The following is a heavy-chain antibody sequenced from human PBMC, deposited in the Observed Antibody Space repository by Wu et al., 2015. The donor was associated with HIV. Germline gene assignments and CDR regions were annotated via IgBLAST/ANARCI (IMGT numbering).Heavy chain of an antibody. J-gene: IGHJ4*02. CDR1: GYTFSDYY. D-gene: IGHD5-24*01. CDR2: INPHNGAT. Sequence: QVQLVQSGAEVKKPGASVNVSCKTSGYTFSDYYINWVRQAPGQGLEWVGWINPHNGATKYAQKFQGRVTLTRDTSLNTAYMELSSLRSDDTAVYYCARDGGGDGYNSDYWGQGTLVTVSS. CDR3: ARDGGGDGYNSDY. V-gene: IGHV1-2*02.